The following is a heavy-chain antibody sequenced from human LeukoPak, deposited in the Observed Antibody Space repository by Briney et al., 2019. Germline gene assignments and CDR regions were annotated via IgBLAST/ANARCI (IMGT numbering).Heavy chain of an antibody. Sequence: GGSLRLSCAASGFTFSSYAMSWVRQAPGKGLEWVSAISGSGGSTYYADSVKGRFTISRDNSKNTLYLQMNSLRAEDTAVYYCAKDPGDCYDSSGYWYFDYWGQGTLVTVSS. CDR3: AKDPGDCYDSSGYWYFDY. CDR2: ISGSGGST. V-gene: IGHV3-23*01. CDR1: GFTFSSYA. D-gene: IGHD3-22*01. J-gene: IGHJ4*02.